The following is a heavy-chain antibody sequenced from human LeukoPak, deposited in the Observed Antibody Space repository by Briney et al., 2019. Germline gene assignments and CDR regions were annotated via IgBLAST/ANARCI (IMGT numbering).Heavy chain of an antibody. Sequence: SETLSLTCTVSGGSISSYYWSWIRQPPGKGLEWIGYIYTSGSTNYNPSLKSRVTISVDTSKNQFSLKLSSVTAADTAVYYCARRSPITGTTMGYFDYWGQGTLVTVSS. CDR1: GGSISSYY. J-gene: IGHJ4*02. D-gene: IGHD1-7*01. CDR3: ARRSPITGTTMGYFDY. V-gene: IGHV4-4*09. CDR2: IYTSGST.